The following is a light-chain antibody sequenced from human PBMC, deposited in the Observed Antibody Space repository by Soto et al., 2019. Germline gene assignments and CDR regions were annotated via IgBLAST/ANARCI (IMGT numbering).Light chain of an antibody. Sequence: QSVLTQPPSASGTPGQSVTVSCFGSSSNIGSNTVSWYQQLPGTAPKVLIYFNNQRPSGVPDRFSGSKSGTSASLAISGLQSEDEADYYCAAWDDSLNGRVFGGGTKLTVL. J-gene: IGLJ2*01. CDR3: AAWDDSLNGRV. CDR2: FNN. V-gene: IGLV1-44*01. CDR1: SSNIGSNT.